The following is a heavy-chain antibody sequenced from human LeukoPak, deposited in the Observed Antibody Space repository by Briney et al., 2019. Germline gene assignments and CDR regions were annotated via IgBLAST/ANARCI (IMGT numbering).Heavy chain of an antibody. CDR3: VRAVLGFVY. CDR1: GYTFTDYY. D-gene: IGHD3-10*01. J-gene: IGHJ4*02. Sequence: GASVTVSFKASGYTFTDYYMHWVRQAPGQGLEWMGWINPNSGGTNYAQKFQGRVTITRDTSISTAYMELSRLRSDDTAVYYCVRAVLGFVYWGQGTLVTVSS. V-gene: IGHV1-2*02. CDR2: INPNSGGT.